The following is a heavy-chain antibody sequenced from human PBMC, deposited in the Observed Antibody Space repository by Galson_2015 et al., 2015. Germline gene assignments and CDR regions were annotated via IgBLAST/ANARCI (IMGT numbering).Heavy chain of an antibody. J-gene: IGHJ4*02. V-gene: IGHV3-23*01. CDR1: GFTFSSYA. CDR2: VSGSGAGT. Sequence: SLRLSCAASGFTFSSYAMTWARQAPGKGLEWVSGVSGSGAGTYYADSVKGRFTISRDNSKNTLSLQMNSLGAEDTAVYYCAKGSGSGWAARSYFLDYWGQGTLVTVSS. CDR3: AKGSGSGWAARSYFLDY. D-gene: IGHD6-19*01.